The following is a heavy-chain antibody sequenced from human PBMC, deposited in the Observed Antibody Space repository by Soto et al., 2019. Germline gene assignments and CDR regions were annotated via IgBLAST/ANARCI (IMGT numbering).Heavy chain of an antibody. V-gene: IGHV4-34*01. Sequence: SETLSLTCAFYNGSFSGYYWSWIRQPPGKGLEWIGEINHSGSTNYKSSLKSRVTISRDTSKNQFSLKMTSVTAADTAVYYCVRRPYYDNSGSLPNWFDPWGQGTPVTVSS. D-gene: IGHD3-22*01. CDR2: INHSGST. J-gene: IGHJ5*02. CDR1: NGSFSGYY. CDR3: VRRPYYDNSGSLPNWFDP.